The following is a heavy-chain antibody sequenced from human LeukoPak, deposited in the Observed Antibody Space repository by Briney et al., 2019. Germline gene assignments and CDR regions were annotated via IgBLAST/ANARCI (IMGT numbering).Heavy chain of an antibody. CDR2: IYYSGST. Sequence: KPSETLSLTCTVSGGSISSYYWSWIRQPPGKGLEWIGYIYYSGSTNYNPSLKSRVTISVDTSKNQLSLKLSSVTAADTAVYYCARVGYDSSGYYYSFYYYYYMDVWGKGTTVTVSS. CDR3: ARVGYDSSGYYYSFYYYYYMDV. CDR1: GGSISSYY. V-gene: IGHV4-59*01. D-gene: IGHD3-22*01. J-gene: IGHJ6*03.